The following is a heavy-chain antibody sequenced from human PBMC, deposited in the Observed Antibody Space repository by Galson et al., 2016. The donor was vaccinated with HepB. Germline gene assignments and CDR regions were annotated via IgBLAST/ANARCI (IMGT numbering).Heavy chain of an antibody. D-gene: IGHD3-16*01. Sequence: SLRLSRAASGFSFGTSGMSWVRQSPGRGLEWVSGITRDGETTHYADSVRGRFTISRDNSKNMLYLFMNSLRAGDTAVYYCGKHGGFDYWGQGALVTVSS. CDR3: GKHGGFDY. CDR2: ITRDGETT. V-gene: IGHV3-23*01. CDR1: GFSFGTSG. J-gene: IGHJ4*02.